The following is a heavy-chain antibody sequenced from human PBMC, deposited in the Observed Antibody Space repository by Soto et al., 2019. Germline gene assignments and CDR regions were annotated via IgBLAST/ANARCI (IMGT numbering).Heavy chain of an antibody. CDR3: ERVGQQLVADY. J-gene: IGHJ4*02. V-gene: IGHV4-4*07. CDR2: IYTSVSA. D-gene: IGHD6-13*01. Sequence: SETLSLTCTVSGGSISSYYWGWIRQPAGKGLEWIGRIYTSVSANYNPSLKSRVTMSVDTSKNQFSLKLSSVTAADTAVYYCERVGQQLVADYWGQGTLVTVSS. CDR1: GGSISSYY.